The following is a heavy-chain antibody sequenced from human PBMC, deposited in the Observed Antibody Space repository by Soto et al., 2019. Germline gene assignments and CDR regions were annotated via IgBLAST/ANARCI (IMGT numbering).Heavy chain of an antibody. CDR1: GGSISDISYC. Sequence: SETLSLTCTVSGGSISDISYCWGWIRQPPGKGLQWIGCMFYSGATYYNPSLKNRVTLSVDTPNNEFSLKLVSVTAPDTAVYYCARHKSGSDWLDPWGQGTLVTVSS. CDR2: MFYSGAT. CDR3: ARHKSGSDWLDP. V-gene: IGHV4-39*01. J-gene: IGHJ5*02. D-gene: IGHD2-15*01.